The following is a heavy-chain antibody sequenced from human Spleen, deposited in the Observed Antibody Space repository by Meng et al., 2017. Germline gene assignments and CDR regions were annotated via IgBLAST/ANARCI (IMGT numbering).Heavy chain of an antibody. CDR3: ARRRYYDSSGYYPIDF. CDR2: IYPGDSDT. CDR1: GYSFTSYW. D-gene: IGHD3-22*01. V-gene: IGHV5-51*01. J-gene: IGHJ4*02. Sequence: KVSCKGSGYSFTSYWIGWVRQMPGQGLEWMGFIYPGDSDTRYSPYFQGQVTFAADKSISTAYLQWSSLKASDTAMYYCARRRYYDSSGYYPIDFWGQGTLVTVSS.